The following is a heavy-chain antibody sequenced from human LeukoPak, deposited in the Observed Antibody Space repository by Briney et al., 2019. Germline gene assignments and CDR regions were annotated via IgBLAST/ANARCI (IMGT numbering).Heavy chain of an antibody. V-gene: IGHV1-18*01. Sequence: ASVKVSCKASGYTFTSYGVSWVRQAPGQGLEWMGWISAYNGNTNYAQKLQGRVTMTTDTSTSTAYMELRSLRSDDTAVYYCARDDEYSSSSSIDYWGQGTLVTVSS. J-gene: IGHJ4*02. CDR1: GYTFTSYG. CDR3: ARDDEYSSSSSIDY. CDR2: ISAYNGNT. D-gene: IGHD6-6*01.